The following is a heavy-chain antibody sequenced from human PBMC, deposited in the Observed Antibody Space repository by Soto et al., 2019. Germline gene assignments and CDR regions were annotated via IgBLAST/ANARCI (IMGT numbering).Heavy chain of an antibody. J-gene: IGHJ6*02. Sequence: EVPLVESGGGLVQPGGSLRLSCAASGFTFSSYAMHWVRQAPGKGLEYVSAISSNGGSTYYANSVKGRFTISRDNSXXTLYLQMGSLRAEDMAVYYCARGVVVVAATYGMDVWGQGTTVTVSS. CDR2: ISSNGGST. D-gene: IGHD2-15*01. CDR3: ARGVVVVAATYGMDV. CDR1: GFTFSSYA. V-gene: IGHV3-64*01.